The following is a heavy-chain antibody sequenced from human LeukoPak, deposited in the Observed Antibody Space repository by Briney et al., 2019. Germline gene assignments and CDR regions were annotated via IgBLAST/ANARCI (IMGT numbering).Heavy chain of an antibody. V-gene: IGHV1-69*01. D-gene: IGHD2-15*01. Sequence: ASVKVSCKASGGTFSSYAISWVRQAPGQGLEWIGGIIPIFGTANYAQKFQGRVTITADESTSTAYMELSSLRSEDTAVYYCARIVGVDPVRWFDPWGQGTLVTVSS. CDR2: IIPIFGTA. CDR3: ARIVGVDPVRWFDP. CDR1: GGTFSSYA. J-gene: IGHJ5*02.